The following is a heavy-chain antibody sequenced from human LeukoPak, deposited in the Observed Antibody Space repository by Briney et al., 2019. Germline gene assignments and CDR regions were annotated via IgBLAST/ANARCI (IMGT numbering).Heavy chain of an antibody. D-gene: IGHD3-16*02. CDR2: IYYSGST. CDR3: ARDYVWGSYRSNPFDY. J-gene: IGHJ4*02. Sequence: SETLSLTCTVSGGSISSYYWSWIRQPPGKGLEWIGYIYYSGSTNYNPFLKSRVTISVDTSKNQFSLKLSSVTAADTAVYYCARDYVWGSYRSNPFDYWGQGTLVTVSS. CDR1: GGSISSYY. V-gene: IGHV4-59*01.